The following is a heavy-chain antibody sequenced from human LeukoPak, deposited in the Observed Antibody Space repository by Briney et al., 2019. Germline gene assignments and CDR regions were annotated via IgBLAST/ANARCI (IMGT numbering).Heavy chain of an antibody. CDR1: GGSFSGYY. CDR2: INHSGST. D-gene: IGHD7-27*01. CDR3: ARNWGSIPGYMDV. V-gene: IGHV4-34*01. J-gene: IGHJ6*03. Sequence: SETLSLTCAVYGGSFSGYYWSWIRQPPGKGLEWIGEINHSGSTNYNPSLKSRVTISVDTSKNQFSLKLSSVTAADTAVYYCARNWGSIPGYMDVWGKGSTVTVS.